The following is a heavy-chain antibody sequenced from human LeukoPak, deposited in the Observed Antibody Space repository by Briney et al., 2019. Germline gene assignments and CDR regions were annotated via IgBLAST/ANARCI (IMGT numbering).Heavy chain of an antibody. Sequence: ASVKVSCKASGYTFTGYYMHWVRQAPGQGLEWMGWINPNSGGTNYAQKFQGRVTMTRDTSISTAYMELSRLRSDDTAVYYCVRFLNQLLLTYFDYWGQGTLVTVSS. CDR3: VRFLNQLLLTYFDY. CDR2: INPNSGGT. V-gene: IGHV1-2*02. D-gene: IGHD2-2*01. J-gene: IGHJ4*02. CDR1: GYTFTGYY.